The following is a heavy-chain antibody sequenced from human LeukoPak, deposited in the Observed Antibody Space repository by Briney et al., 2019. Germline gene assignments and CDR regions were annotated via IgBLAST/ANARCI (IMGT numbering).Heavy chain of an antibody. Sequence: GGSLRLSCAASGFTFSSYAMHWVRQAPGKGLEWVAVISYDGSNKYYADSVKGRFTISRDNSKNTLYLQMNSLRAEDTAVYYCAREKRYLSPFDYWGQGTLVTVSS. CDR2: ISYDGSNK. CDR1: GFTFSSYA. CDR3: AREKRYLSPFDY. D-gene: IGHD3-16*02. J-gene: IGHJ4*02. V-gene: IGHV3-30*04.